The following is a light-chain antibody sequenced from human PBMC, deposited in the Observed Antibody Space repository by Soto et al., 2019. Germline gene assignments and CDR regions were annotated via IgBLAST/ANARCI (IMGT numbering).Light chain of an antibody. CDR1: SSDVGTSNL. V-gene: IGLV2-23*01. Sequence: QSVLTQPAAVSGSPGQSITFSCTIASSDVGTSNLVSWYQQHPGKAPKFMIYEGSKRPPGVSDRFSASQSGNTASLTISGLQAEDEADYYCFSYAGSPTSYVFGTGTKVTVL. CDR3: FSYAGSPTSYV. CDR2: EGS. J-gene: IGLJ1*01.